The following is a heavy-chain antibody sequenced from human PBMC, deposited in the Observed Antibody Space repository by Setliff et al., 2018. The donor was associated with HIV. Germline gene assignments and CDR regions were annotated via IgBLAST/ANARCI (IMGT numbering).Heavy chain of an antibody. CDR1: GESLGPYY. Sequence: SETLSLTCAVYGESLGPYYRSWIRQPPGKGLEWIGEINHSGSNNYNPSLKSRVTLSVDTSKNQFSLKLTSVTAADAAVYYCARGLGMVESTTPFDFWGQGTLVTVSS. CDR2: INHSGSN. D-gene: IGHD1-26*01. J-gene: IGHJ4*02. CDR3: ARGLGMVESTTPFDF. V-gene: IGHV4-34*01.